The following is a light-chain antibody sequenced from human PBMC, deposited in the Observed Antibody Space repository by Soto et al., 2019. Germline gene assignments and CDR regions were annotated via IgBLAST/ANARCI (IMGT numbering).Light chain of an antibody. V-gene: IGLV2-14*01. CDR2: EVS. J-gene: IGLJ1*01. CDR3: SSYTSSSTPYV. CDR1: RSDVGGYKY. Sequence: QSVLTQPASVSGSPGQSITISCTGTRSDVGGYKYVSWYQQHPGKAPKLMIYEVSNRPLGVSNRFSGSKSGNTASLTISGLQAEDEADYYCSSYTSSSTPYVFGTGTKLTVL.